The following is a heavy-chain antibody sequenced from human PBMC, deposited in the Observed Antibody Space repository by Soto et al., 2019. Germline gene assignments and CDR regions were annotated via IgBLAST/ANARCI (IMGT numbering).Heavy chain of an antibody. CDR3: AHSGYYDSSGYHERFDY. J-gene: IGHJ4*02. D-gene: IGHD3-22*01. Sequence: QITLKESGPTLVKPTQTLTLTCTFSGFSLSTSGVGVGWIRQPPGKALEWLALIYWDDDKRYSPSLKSRLTITKDTSKNQVVLTMTNMDPVDTATYYCAHSGYYDSSGYHERFDYWGQGTLVTVSS. CDR2: IYWDDDK. CDR1: GFSLSTSGVG. V-gene: IGHV2-5*02.